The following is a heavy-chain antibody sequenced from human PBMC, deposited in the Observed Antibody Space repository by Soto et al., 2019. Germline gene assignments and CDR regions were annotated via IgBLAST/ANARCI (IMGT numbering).Heavy chain of an antibody. CDR2: IIPMLGMS. CDR3: ATNYGSGSTHFDY. V-gene: IGHV1-69*02. CDR1: GDTFNFYT. D-gene: IGHD3-10*01. Sequence: QVQLVQSGAEVKKSGSSVRVSCTASGDTFNFYTISWVRQVPGQGPEWMGRIIPMLGMSNYAQKFQGRVTIMADKSTSTVYMNLSGLTSEDTAVYYCATNYGSGSTHFDYWGQGTLVTVSS. J-gene: IGHJ4*02.